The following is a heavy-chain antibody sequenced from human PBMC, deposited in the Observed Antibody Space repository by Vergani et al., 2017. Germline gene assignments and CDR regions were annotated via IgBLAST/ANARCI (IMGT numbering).Heavy chain of an antibody. CDR3: ARRTTMVRGVLEIARYYFDY. CDR1: GDSIISRSYY. J-gene: IGHJ4*02. D-gene: IGHD3-10*01. Sequence: QMQLQESGPGLVKASETLSLTCTVSGDSIISRSYYWGWIRQPPGKGLEWIGSIYNSGNGDSSSSLKSRVTISADTSKNQFSLRLTSVTAADTAVYYCARRTTMVRGVLEIARYYFDYWGQGTLVTVSS. V-gene: IGHV4-39*01. CDR2: IYNSGNG.